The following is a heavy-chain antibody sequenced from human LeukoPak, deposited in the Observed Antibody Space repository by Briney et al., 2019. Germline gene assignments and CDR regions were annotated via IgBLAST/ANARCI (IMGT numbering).Heavy chain of an antibody. J-gene: IGHJ4*02. CDR1: GGSFSGYY. CDR3: ARGLSSGSLDY. CDR2: INHSGST. V-gene: IGHV4-34*01. D-gene: IGHD3-22*01. Sequence: PSETLSLTCAVYGGSFSGYYWSWIRQPPGKGLEWIGEINHSGSTNYNPSLKSRVTISVGTSKNQFSLKLSSVTAADTAVYYCARGLSSGSLDYWGQGTLVTVSS.